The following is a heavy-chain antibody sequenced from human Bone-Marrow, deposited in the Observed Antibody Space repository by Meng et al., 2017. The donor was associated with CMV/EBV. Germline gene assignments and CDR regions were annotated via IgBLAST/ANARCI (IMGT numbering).Heavy chain of an antibody. D-gene: IGHD4-17*01. CDR2: IYYSGST. CDR3: ARQEKIDYGDFDVFDI. CDR1: GGSISSSSYY. Sequence: SETLSLTCTVSGGSISSSSYYWGWIRQPPGKGLEWIGSIYYSGSTYYNPSLKRRVTISADTSKNQFSLNLSSVTAADTAVYYCARQEKIDYGDFDVFDIWGQGTMVTVSS. J-gene: IGHJ3*02. V-gene: IGHV4-39*01.